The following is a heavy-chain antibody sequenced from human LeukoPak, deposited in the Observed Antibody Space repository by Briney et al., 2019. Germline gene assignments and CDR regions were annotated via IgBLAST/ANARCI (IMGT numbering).Heavy chain of an antibody. CDR1: GGSISSYY. D-gene: IGHD3-10*01. CDR2: IHYSGST. Sequence: PSETLSLTCTVSGGSISSYYWSWIRRPPGKGLEWIGYIHYSGSTNYNPSLRSRVTISVDTSKNQFSLKLSSVTAADTAVYYCARVYYYGSGSYHIDYWGQGTLVTVSS. V-gene: IGHV4-59*01. CDR3: ARVYYYGSGSYHIDY. J-gene: IGHJ4*02.